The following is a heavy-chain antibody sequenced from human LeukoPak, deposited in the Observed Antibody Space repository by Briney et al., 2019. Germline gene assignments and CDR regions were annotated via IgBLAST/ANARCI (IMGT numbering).Heavy chain of an antibody. J-gene: IGHJ1*01. D-gene: IGHD6-13*01. CDR1: GYTFTGYY. Sequence: ASVKVSCKASGYTFTGYYMHWVRQAPGQGLEWMGWINPNSGGTNYAQKFQGRVTMTRDTSISTAYMELNRLRSDDTAVYYCARAGSSSWFPHGEYFQHWGQGTLVTISS. CDR2: INPNSGGT. V-gene: IGHV1-2*02. CDR3: ARAGSSSWFPHGEYFQH.